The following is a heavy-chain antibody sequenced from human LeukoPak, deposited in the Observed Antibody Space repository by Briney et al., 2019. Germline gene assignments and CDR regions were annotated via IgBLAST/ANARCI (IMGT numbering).Heavy chain of an antibody. V-gene: IGHV1-8*01. CDR1: GYTFTSYD. J-gene: IGHJ4*02. CDR2: MNPNSGNA. Sequence: ASVKVSCKASGYTFTSYDINWVRQATGQGLEWMGWMNPNSGNAGYAQKFQGRVTVTADTSTDTAYMELSSLRSEDTAVYYCATEGKMVRGVYTDYWGQGTLVTVSS. D-gene: IGHD3-10*01. CDR3: ATEGKMVRGVYTDY.